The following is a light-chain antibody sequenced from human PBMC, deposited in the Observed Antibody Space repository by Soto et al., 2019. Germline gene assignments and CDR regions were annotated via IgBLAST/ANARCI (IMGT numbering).Light chain of an antibody. V-gene: IGKV3-20*01. Sequence: EIVLTQSPGTLSLSPGERATLSCRASQNVNNRYVAWYQQKPGQAPRLLIYGAYVRATDIPARFSGSGSANGFTITIGTLKPEDFAVYQCQQSGALPRTFGQGTSVEIK. J-gene: IGKJ2*01. CDR1: QNVNNRY. CDR2: GAY. CDR3: QQSGALPRT.